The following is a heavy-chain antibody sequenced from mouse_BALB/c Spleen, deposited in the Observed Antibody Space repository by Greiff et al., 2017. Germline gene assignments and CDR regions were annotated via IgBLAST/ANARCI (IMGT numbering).Heavy chain of an antibody. V-gene: IGHV5-6-5*01. Sequence: DVMLVESGGGLVKPGGSLKLSCAASGFTFSSYAMSWVRQTPEKRLEWVASISSGGSTYYPDSVKGRFTISRDNARNILYLQMSSLRSEDTAMYYCARGTFFITTVYYFDYWGQGTTLTVSS. D-gene: IGHD1-1*01. CDR1: GFTFSSYA. CDR3: ARGTFFITTVYYFDY. CDR2: ISSGGST. J-gene: IGHJ2*01.